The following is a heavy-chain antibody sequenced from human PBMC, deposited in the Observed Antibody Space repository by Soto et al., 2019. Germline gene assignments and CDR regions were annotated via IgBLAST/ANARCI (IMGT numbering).Heavy chain of an antibody. CDR1: GFNFYNYA. Sequence: PGGSLRLSCAASGFNFYNYAMTWVRQAPGKGLEWVSGISGDGTRTYYGDSVKGRFTISRDNSKNTVFLQTNSLRAEDTALYYCVKDLRPNRGWFGPWGQGTRVTVSS. V-gene: IGHV3-23*01. D-gene: IGHD3-3*01. CDR2: ISGDGTRT. J-gene: IGHJ5*02. CDR3: VKDLRPNRGWFGP.